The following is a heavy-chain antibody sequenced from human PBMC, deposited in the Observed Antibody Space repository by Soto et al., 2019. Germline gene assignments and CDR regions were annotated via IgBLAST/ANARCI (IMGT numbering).Heavy chain of an antibody. D-gene: IGHD4-17*01. V-gene: IGHV1-2*04. CDR1: GYTFTGYY. J-gene: IGHJ6*02. Sequence: QVQLVQSGAEVKKPGASVKVSCKASGYTFTGYYMHWVRQAPGQGLEWMGWINPNSGGTNYAQKFQGWVTITRDTSISTAYMELSRLRSDDTAVYYCARDLGVTSLYYYYYGMDVWGQGTTVTVSS. CDR3: ARDLGVTSLYYYYYGMDV. CDR2: INPNSGGT.